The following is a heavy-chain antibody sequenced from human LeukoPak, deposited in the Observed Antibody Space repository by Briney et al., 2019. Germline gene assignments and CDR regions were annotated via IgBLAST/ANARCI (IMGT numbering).Heavy chain of an antibody. CDR3: ARGWAGATVFTRISARPHFDY. CDR1: GYSISSGYY. Sequence: SETLSLTCTVSGYSISSGYYWGWIRQPPGKGLEWIGSIYHTGNTYYNPSLKSRVTISVDTSKNQFYLKLNSLTAADTAVYYCARGWAGATVFTRISARPHFDYWGQGTLVTVSS. J-gene: IGHJ4*02. V-gene: IGHV4-38-2*02. D-gene: IGHD6-6*01. CDR2: IYHTGNT.